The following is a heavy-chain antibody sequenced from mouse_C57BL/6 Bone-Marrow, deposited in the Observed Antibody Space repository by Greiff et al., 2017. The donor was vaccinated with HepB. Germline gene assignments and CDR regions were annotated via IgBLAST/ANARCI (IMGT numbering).Heavy chain of an antibody. Sequence: EVQLQQSGAELVRPGASVKLSCTASGFNIKDDYMHWVKQRPEQGLEWIGWFDPENGDTEYASKFQGKATIKADTSSNTAYLHLSSLTSEDTAVYYCTSSYSNYLAWVADWGQGTLVTVSA. CDR1: GFNIKDDY. D-gene: IGHD2-5*01. CDR3: TSSYSNYLAWVAD. CDR2: FDPENGDT. V-gene: IGHV14-4*01. J-gene: IGHJ3*01.